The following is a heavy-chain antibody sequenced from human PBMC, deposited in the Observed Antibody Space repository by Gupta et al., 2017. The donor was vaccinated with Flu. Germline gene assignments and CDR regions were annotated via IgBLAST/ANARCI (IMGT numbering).Heavy chain of an antibody. D-gene: IGHD2-2*01. J-gene: IGHJ4*02. CDR3: ADRGPWWCSFTSCYPNGCEV. CDR2: IYWNDDK. V-gene: IGHV2-5*01. CDR1: GFSLNISGVG. Sequence: QITLKESGPTLVKPTQTLTLTCTFSGFSLNISGVGVGWIRQPPGKALEWLAIIYWNDDKRYSPSLKNRLTITKDTAKNQVVLTMTNMAPVDTATYYCADRGPWWCSFTSCYPNGCEVWGQGTPVIVAS.